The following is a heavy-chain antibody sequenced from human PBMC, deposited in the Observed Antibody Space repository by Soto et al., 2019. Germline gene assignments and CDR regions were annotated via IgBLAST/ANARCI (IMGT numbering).Heavy chain of an antibody. J-gene: IGHJ4*02. CDR1: GYTFTSYG. V-gene: IGHV1-18*01. D-gene: IGHD3-10*01. CDR3: ARVRWGGTMVRGVMLFDY. CDR2: ISAYNGNT. Sequence: QVQLVQSGAEVKKPGASVKVSCKASGYTFTSYGISWVRQAPGQGLEWMGWISAYNGNTNYAQKLQGRVTMTTDTATSTAYMELRSLGSDDTAVYYCARVRWGGTMVRGVMLFDYWGQGTLVTVSS.